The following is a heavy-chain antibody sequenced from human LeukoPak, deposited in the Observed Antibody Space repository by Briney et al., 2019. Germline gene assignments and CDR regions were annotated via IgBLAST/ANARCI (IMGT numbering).Heavy chain of an antibody. CDR3: ARGAANPLNYYYYMDV. Sequence: PSETLSLTCAVYGGSFSGYYWSWIRQPPGKGLEWIGEMNHSGSTNYNPSLKSRVTISVDTSKNQFSLKLSSVTAADTAVYYCARGAANPLNYYYYMDVWGKGTTVTVSS. D-gene: IGHD4/OR15-4a*01. V-gene: IGHV4-34*01. CDR1: GGSFSGYY. CDR2: MNHSGST. J-gene: IGHJ6*03.